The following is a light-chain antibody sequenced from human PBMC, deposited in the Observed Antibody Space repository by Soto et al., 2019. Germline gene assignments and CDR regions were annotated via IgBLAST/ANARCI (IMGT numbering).Light chain of an antibody. CDR3: CSYAGTDNLEV. V-gene: IGLV2-11*01. Sequence: QSVLTQPPSVSGSPGQSVTISCTGTSSDVGGYNYVSWYQHHPGKAPKLMIYDVSKRPSGVPDRFSGSKSGNTASLTISGLQAEDEADYYCCSYAGTDNLEVFGTGSKLTV. CDR2: DVS. J-gene: IGLJ1*01. CDR1: SSDVGGYNY.